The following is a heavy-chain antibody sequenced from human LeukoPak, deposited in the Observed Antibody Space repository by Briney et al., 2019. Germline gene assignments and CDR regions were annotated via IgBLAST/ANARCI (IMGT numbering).Heavy chain of an antibody. Sequence: AASVKVSCKASGYTFTSYGISWVRQAPGQGLEWMGWISAYNGNTNYAQKLQGRVTMTTDTSTSTAYMELRSLRSDDTAAYYCARDLPVPYSSSWYDYWGQGTLVTVSS. D-gene: IGHD6-13*01. J-gene: IGHJ4*02. V-gene: IGHV1-18*01. CDR3: ARDLPVPYSSSWYDY. CDR1: GYTFTSYG. CDR2: ISAYNGNT.